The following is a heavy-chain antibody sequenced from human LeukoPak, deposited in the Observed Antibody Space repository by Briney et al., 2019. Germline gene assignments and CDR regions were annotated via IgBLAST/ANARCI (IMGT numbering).Heavy chain of an antibody. Sequence: SQTLSLTCTVSGGSISSFYWSWIRQSPGKGLELIGYMYYSGSTNSNPSLKSQSTISVGTSKTQFPLRLTSVTAADTAVYYCPRGGTTMVRGVSQNYSFDVWGQGTMVTVSS. V-gene: IGHV4-59*01. CDR3: PRGGTTMVRGVSQNYSFDV. CDR1: GGSISSFY. D-gene: IGHD3-10*01. J-gene: IGHJ3*01. CDR2: MYYSGST.